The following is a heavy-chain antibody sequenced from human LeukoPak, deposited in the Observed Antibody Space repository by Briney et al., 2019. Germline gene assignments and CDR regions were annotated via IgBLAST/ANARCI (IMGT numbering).Heavy chain of an antibody. Sequence: SETLSLTCAVYGGSFSGYYWSWIRQPPGKGLEWIGEINHSGSTNYNPSLKSRVTISVDTSKNQFSLKLTSVTAADTAVYYCARDVVARDSSGYYYLGFDPWGQGNPGHRLL. CDR3: ARDVVARDSSGYYYLGFDP. CDR2: INHSGST. D-gene: IGHD3-22*01. V-gene: IGHV4-34*01. J-gene: IGHJ5*02. CDR1: GGSFSGYY.